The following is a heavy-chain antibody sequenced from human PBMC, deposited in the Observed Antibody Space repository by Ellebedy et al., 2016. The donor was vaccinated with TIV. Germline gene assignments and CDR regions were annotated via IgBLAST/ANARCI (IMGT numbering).Heavy chain of an antibody. CDR2: VKSKTDGGTT. Sequence: GESLKISXAASGFTFTNAWMHWVRQAPGKGLVWVGRVKSKTDGGTTDYVASVRGRFTISRGDSKNTLDLQMNSLKTEDTAVYYCATGEDLDAFDIWGQGTMVTVSS. CDR3: ATGEDLDAFDI. CDR1: GFTFTNAW. J-gene: IGHJ3*02. V-gene: IGHV3-15*01. D-gene: IGHD2-15*01.